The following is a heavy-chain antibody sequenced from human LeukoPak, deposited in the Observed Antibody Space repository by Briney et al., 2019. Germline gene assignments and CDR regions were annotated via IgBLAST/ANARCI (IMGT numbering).Heavy chain of an antibody. CDR2: IIPIFGTA. CDR1: GGTLSSYA. D-gene: IGHD2-21*01. J-gene: IGHJ3*02. CDR3: ARALVRRPAFDI. V-gene: IGHV1-69*13. Sequence: SVKVSCKASGGTLSSYAISWVRQAPGQGLEWMGGIIPIFGTANYAQKFQGRVTITADESTSTAYMELSSLRSEDTAVYYCARALVRRPAFDIWGQGTMVTVSS.